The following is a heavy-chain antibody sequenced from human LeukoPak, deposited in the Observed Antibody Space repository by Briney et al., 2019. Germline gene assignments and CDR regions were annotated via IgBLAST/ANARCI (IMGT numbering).Heavy chain of an antibody. CDR2: INHSGST. Sequence: SETLSLTCAVYGGSFSGYYWCWIRQPPGKGLEWIGEINHSGSTNYSPSLKSRVTISVDTSKKQFSLKLSSVTAADTAVYYCVTYYFDSSGPKKNYWGQGTLVTVSS. CDR3: VTYYFDSSGPKKNY. CDR1: GGSFSGYY. D-gene: IGHD3-22*01. J-gene: IGHJ4*02. V-gene: IGHV4-34*01.